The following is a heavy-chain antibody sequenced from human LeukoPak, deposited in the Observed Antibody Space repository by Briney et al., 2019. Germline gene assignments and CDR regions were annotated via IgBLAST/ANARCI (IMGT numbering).Heavy chain of an antibody. J-gene: IGHJ4*02. CDR3: ARRAGAYSHPYDY. V-gene: IGHV3-23*01. CDR1: AFTLSTYA. Sequence: GGSLRLSCAASAFTLSTYAMSWVRQAPGKGLEWVSCISAGKGNTYYADSVKGRFTISRDNSKNTLYLQMNSLRTEDAAVYYCARRAGAYSHPYDYWGQGTLVTVSS. D-gene: IGHD4/OR15-4a*01. CDR2: ISAGKGNT.